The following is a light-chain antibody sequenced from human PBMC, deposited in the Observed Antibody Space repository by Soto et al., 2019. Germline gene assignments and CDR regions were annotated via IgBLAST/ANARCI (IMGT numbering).Light chain of an antibody. CDR2: AAS. V-gene: IGKV1-27*01. CDR3: QKYSTAPLT. CDR1: QAIRNS. Sequence: DIQMTQSPSSLSSSVGDRVTITCRASQAIRNSLAWYQQRPGKVPKLLIYAASTLQSGVPSRFSGSGSGTDFALTISSLQPEDVATYYCQKYSTAPLTFGGGTKVEI. J-gene: IGKJ4*01.